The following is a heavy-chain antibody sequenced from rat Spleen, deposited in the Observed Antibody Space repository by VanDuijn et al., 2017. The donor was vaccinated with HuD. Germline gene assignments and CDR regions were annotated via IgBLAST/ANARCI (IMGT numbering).Heavy chain of an antibody. Sequence: EVQLVESDGGLVQPGRSLKLSCAASGFTFSDCYMAWVRQAPTKGLEWVATISHDGSSTYYRGSVKGRFTISRDNARSTLYLQMDSLRSEDTAMYYCARTGFAYWGQGTLVTVSS. CDR2: ISHDGSST. CDR3: ARTGFAY. CDR1: GFTFSDCY. J-gene: IGHJ3*01. V-gene: IGHV5-29*01.